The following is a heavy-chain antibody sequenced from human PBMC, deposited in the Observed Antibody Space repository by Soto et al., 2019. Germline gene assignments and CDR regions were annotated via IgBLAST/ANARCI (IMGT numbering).Heavy chain of an antibody. V-gene: IGHV3-33*01. CDR1: GFTFSSYG. CDR3: ARDLSTVPDYVDFDY. D-gene: IGHD4-17*01. CDR2: IWYDGSNK. Sequence: GGSLRLSCAASGFTFSSYGMHWVRQAPGKGLEWVAVIWYDGSNKYYADSVKGRFTISRDNSKNTLYLQMNSLRAEDTAVYYCARDLSTVPDYVDFDYWGQGTLVTVSS. J-gene: IGHJ4*02.